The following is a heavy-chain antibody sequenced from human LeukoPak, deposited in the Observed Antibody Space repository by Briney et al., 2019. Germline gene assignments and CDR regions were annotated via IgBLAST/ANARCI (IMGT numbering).Heavy chain of an antibody. Sequence: ASVKVSCKASGYSFTSHYMHWVRQAPGQGLEGLGLINPSGSSTLYAQKFQGRITMTRDMSTTTDYMELSSLTYDDTAVYYCARDNSVGDVAWWFDPWGQGTLVTVSS. J-gene: IGHJ5*02. CDR1: GYSFTSHY. V-gene: IGHV1-46*01. CDR3: ARDNSVGDVAWWFDP. CDR2: INPSGSST. D-gene: IGHD1-26*01.